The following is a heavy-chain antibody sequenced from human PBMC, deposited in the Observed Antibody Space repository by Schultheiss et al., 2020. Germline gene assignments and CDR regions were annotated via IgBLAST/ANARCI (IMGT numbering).Heavy chain of an antibody. CDR3: ARDGGSSPGYYGMDV. CDR1: GGSISSYY. Sequence: SETLSLTCTVSGGSISSYYWSWIRQPPGKGLEWIGYIYYSGSTNYNPSLKSRVTISVDTSKNQFSLKLSSVTAADTAVYYCARDGGSSPGYYGMDVWGQGTTVTVSS. J-gene: IGHJ6*02. CDR2: IYYSGST. D-gene: IGHD1-26*01. V-gene: IGHV4-59*12.